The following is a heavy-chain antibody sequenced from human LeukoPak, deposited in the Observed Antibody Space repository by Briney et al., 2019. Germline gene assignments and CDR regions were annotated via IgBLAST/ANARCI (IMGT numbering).Heavy chain of an antibody. Sequence: SVKVSCKASGGTFSSYAISWVRQAPGQGLEWMGGIIPIFGTANYAQKFQGRVTITADKSTSTAYMELSSLRSEDTAVYYCARPYEGSGSYFRGYYYYYMDVWGKGTTVTVSS. J-gene: IGHJ6*03. V-gene: IGHV1-69*06. CDR2: IIPIFGTA. D-gene: IGHD3-10*01. CDR3: ARPYEGSGSYFRGYYYYYMDV. CDR1: GGTFSSYA.